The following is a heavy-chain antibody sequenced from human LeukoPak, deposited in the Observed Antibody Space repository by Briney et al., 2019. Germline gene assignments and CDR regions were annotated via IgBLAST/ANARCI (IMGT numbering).Heavy chain of an antibody. CDR1: GGSISSYY. CDR2: IYYSGST. V-gene: IGHV4-59*01. Sequence: PSETLSLTCTVAGGSISSYYWSWIRQPPGKGLEWIGYIYYSGSTNYNPSLKSRVTISVDTSKNQFSLKLSSVTAADTAVYYCAKPRRGYSYGDFDYWGQGTPVTVSS. J-gene: IGHJ4*02. D-gene: IGHD5-18*01. CDR3: AKPRRGYSYGDFDY.